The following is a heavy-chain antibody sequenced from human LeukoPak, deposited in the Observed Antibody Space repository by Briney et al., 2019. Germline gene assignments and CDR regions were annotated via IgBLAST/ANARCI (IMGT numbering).Heavy chain of an antibody. CDR3: ARVLNSYYDFWSGYPNYYYYGMDV. Sequence: SETLSLTCTVSGGSISSYYWSWIRQPPGKGLEWIGYIYYSGSTNYNPSLKSRVTISVDTSKNQFSLKLSSVTAADTAVYYCARVLNSYYDFWSGYPNYYYYGMDVWGQGTTVTVSS. J-gene: IGHJ6*02. CDR1: GGSISSYY. CDR2: IYYSGST. V-gene: IGHV4-59*01. D-gene: IGHD3-3*01.